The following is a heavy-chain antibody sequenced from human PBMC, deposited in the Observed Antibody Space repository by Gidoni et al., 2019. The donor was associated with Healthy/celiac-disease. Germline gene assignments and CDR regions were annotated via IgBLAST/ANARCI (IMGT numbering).Heavy chain of an antibody. V-gene: IGHV4-30-2*01. CDR1: GGSIRSGGYS. CDR2: IYHSGST. D-gene: IGHD2-15*01. J-gene: IGHJ5*02. CDR3: ARAVVVAARMRFDP. Sequence: QLQLQESGSGLVKPSQTLSLTCAVSGGSIRSGGYSWSWLRQPPGKGLEWIGYIYHSGSTYYNPSLKSQDTISGDRSKNQFSLKLSSVTAADTAVYYCARAVVVAARMRFDPWGQGTLVTVSS.